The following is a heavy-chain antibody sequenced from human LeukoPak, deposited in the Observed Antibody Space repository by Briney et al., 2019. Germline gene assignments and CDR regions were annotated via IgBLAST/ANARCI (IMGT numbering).Heavy chain of an antibody. CDR3: ARDEDGDYGFDY. V-gene: IGHV3-53*01. D-gene: IGHD4-17*01. CDR1: GFTVSSNY. Sequence: GGSLRLSCAASGFTVSSNYMSWVRQAPGKGLEWVSVIYSGGSTYYADSVKGRFTISRDNAKNSLYLQMNSLRAEDTAVYYCARDEDGDYGFDYWGQGTLVTVSS. J-gene: IGHJ4*02. CDR2: IYSGGST.